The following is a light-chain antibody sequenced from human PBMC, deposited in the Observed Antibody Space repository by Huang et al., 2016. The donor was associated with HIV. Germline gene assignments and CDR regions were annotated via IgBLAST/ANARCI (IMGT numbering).Light chain of an antibody. Sequence: DIVMTQSPDSLAVSLGERATINCKSSQSILSSSNNKNYLAWYQQKPGQPPKLLINWASIREDGVPDRFSGSGSVTDFTLTISSLQAEDVAVYYCQQFYSTALTFGGGTKVEIK. CDR3: QQFYSTALT. V-gene: IGKV4-1*01. J-gene: IGKJ4*01. CDR1: QSILSSSNNKNY. CDR2: WAS.